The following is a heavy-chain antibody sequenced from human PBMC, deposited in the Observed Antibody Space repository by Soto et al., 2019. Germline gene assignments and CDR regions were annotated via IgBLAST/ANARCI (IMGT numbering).Heavy chain of an antibody. D-gene: IGHD1-26*01. J-gene: IGHJ4*02. V-gene: IGHV4-59*08. Sequence: WETLSLTCTVSGGSIIHYYWTWIRQPPGKGLEWMGYIYYSGTTTNYNPSLKSRVTLSVDTSKNQFSLKLSSVTAAETAVYYCARLGGSYAVPHFDYWGQGTLVTVSS. CDR3: ARLGGSYAVPHFDY. CDR2: IYYSGTTT. CDR1: GGSIIHYY.